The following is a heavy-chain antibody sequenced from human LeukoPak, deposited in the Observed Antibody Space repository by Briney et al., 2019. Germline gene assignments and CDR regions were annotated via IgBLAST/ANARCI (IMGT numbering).Heavy chain of an antibody. Sequence: GASVKVSCKASGYTFTSYDINWVRQATGQGLEWMGRIIPILGIANYAQKFQGRVTITADKSTSTAYMELSSLRSEDTAVYYCARELYWSYDSSGYLSRYFDYWGQGTLVTVSS. V-gene: IGHV1-69*04. CDR1: GYTFTSYD. D-gene: IGHD3-22*01. J-gene: IGHJ4*02. CDR3: ARELYWSYDSSGYLSRYFDY. CDR2: IIPILGIA.